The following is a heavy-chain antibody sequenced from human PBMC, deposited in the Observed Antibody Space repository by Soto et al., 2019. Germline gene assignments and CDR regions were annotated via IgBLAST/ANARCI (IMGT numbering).Heavy chain of an antibody. J-gene: IGHJ4*02. D-gene: IGHD6-6*01. CDR1: GDSVNSAY. CDR3: ARTDAYNSSFFDS. V-gene: IGHV4-31*03. CDR2: IFPTGRT. Sequence: QVQLQEMGPGLVKPSQTLTITCTVSGDSVNSAYWSWIRQLPGKGLEWMGNIFPTGRTFYNPSLKSRLAISIDTSKPLFSLKLRSVTASDTAVYYCARTDAYNSSFFDSWGQGTVVTGSS.